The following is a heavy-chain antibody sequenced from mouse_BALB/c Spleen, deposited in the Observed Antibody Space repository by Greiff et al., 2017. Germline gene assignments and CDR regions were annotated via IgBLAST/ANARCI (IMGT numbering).Heavy chain of an antibody. D-gene: IGHD1-1*01. CDR3: ARQGLLRDLDY. J-gene: IGHJ2*01. CDR1: GFTFTSYT. V-gene: IGHV5-12-2*01. Sequence: DVMLVESGGGLVQPGGSLKLSCAASGFTFTSYTMSWVRQTPEKRLEWVAYISNGGGSTYYPDTVKGRFTISRDNAKNTLYLQMSSLKSEDTAMYYCARQGLLRDLDYWGQGTTLTVSS. CDR2: ISNGGGST.